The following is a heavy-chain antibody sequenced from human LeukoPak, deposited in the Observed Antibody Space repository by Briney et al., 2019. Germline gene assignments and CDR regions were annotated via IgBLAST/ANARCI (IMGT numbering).Heavy chain of an antibody. CDR1: GFTFSSYA. Sequence: GGSLRLSCEAAGFTFSSYAMSWVRQAPGKGLEWVSAISGSGGSTYYADSVKGRFTISRDNSKNTLYLQMNSLRAEDTAVYYCAKDAPLYYYDSSGYYSELDYWGQGTLVTVSS. CDR3: AKDAPLYYYDSSGYYSELDY. D-gene: IGHD3-22*01. V-gene: IGHV3-23*01. J-gene: IGHJ4*02. CDR2: ISGSGGST.